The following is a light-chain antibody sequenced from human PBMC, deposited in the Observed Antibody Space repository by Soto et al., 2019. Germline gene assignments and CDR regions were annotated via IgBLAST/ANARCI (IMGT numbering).Light chain of an antibody. CDR3: QTWGTGIEV. Sequence: QLVLTQSPSASASLGASVKLTCTLSSGHSSYTIAWHQQQPEKGPRYLMTLNSDGSHSKGDGFPDRFSGSSSGAERYLSISSLQSEDEADYYCQTWGTGIEVFGGGTKLTVL. CDR1: SGHSSYT. J-gene: IGLJ3*02. V-gene: IGLV4-69*01. CDR2: LNSDGSH.